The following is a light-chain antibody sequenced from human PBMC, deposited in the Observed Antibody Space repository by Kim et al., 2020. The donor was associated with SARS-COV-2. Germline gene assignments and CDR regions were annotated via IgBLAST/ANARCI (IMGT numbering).Light chain of an antibody. J-gene: IGKJ3*01. CDR2: DAS. Sequence: EIVMTQSPATLSLSPGERATLSCRASQGVSTFLAWYQQKPGQAPRLLIHDASTRANGIPARFSGSGSGTDFTLTISSLEPGDFAVYYCQQRISWPFTFGPGTKVDIK. CDR1: QGVSTF. CDR3: QQRISWPFT. V-gene: IGKV3-11*01.